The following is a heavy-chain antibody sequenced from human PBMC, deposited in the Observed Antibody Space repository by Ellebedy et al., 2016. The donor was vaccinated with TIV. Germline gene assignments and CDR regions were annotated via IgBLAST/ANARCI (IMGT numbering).Heavy chain of an antibody. CDR1: GYTFTGSY. CDR3: AREKGGKYYFDY. Sequence: AASVKVSCKASGYTFTGSYIHWVRQAPGQGLEWMGWINPNSGGTNYAQKFQGRVTMTRDTSISAAYMELSRLRSDDTAVYYCAREKGGKYYFDYWGQGTLVTVSS. V-gene: IGHV1-2*02. CDR2: INPNSGGT. J-gene: IGHJ4*02.